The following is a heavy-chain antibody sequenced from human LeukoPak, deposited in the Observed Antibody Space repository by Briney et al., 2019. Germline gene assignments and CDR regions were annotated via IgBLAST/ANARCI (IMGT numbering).Heavy chain of an antibody. D-gene: IGHD6-6*01. CDR3: ARHSSEYSSSPRDY. Sequence: SETLSLTCTVSGGSISSYYWSWIRQPPGKGLEWIGYIYTSGSTNYNPSLKSRVTISVDTSKNQFSLKLSSVTAADTAVYYCARHSSEYSSSPRDYWGQGTLVTVSS. CDR1: GGSISSYY. CDR2: IYTSGST. J-gene: IGHJ4*02. V-gene: IGHV4-4*09.